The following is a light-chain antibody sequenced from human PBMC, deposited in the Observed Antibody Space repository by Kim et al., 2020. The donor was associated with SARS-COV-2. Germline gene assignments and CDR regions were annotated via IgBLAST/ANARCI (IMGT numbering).Light chain of an antibody. CDR2: LGS. J-gene: IGKJ4*01. V-gene: IGKV2-28*01. CDR1: QSLLHTSGYNY. CDR3: MQALQTPFT. Sequence: DIVMTQSPLSLPVTPGEPASISCRSSQSLLHTSGYNYLDWYLQKPGQSPQLLIYLGSYRASGVPDRFSASGSGTDFTLKISRVEAEDVGFYYCMQALQTPFTFGGGTKLEIK.